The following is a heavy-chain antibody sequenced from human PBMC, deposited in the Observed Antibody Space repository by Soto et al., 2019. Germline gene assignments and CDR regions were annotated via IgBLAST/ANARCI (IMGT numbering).Heavy chain of an antibody. CDR3: ARGNCGGVSCPFDY. Sequence: GASVKVSCKASGYSFTAYYMHWVRQAPGQGLEWMGWINANTGGTGYVQTLQGRVTMTRDTSTTTVYVEVSGLRSDDTAMYYCARGNCGGVSCPFDYWGQGTLVTVSS. J-gene: IGHJ4*02. D-gene: IGHD2-21*01. V-gene: IGHV1-2*02. CDR2: INANTGGT. CDR1: GYSFTAYY.